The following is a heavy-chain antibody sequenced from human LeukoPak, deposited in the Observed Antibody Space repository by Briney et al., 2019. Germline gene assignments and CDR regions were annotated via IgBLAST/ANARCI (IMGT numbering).Heavy chain of an antibody. J-gene: IGHJ4*02. Sequence: SETLSLTCTVSGGSISSSGYYWTWIRQHPGKGLEWLGYIFYSGSTYYNPSLKGRFTISLDTSKNQLSLKLSSVTAADTAVYYCARGTYYSSSGSYYNLDQWGQGTLVTVTS. CDR3: ARGTYYSSSGSYYNLDQ. CDR1: GGSISSSGYY. D-gene: IGHD3-10*01. CDR2: IFYSGST. V-gene: IGHV4-31*03.